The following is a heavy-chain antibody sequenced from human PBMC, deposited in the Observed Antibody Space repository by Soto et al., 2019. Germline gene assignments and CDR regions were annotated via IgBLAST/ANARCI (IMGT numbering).Heavy chain of an antibody. CDR3: AKSRVIVVPAAPDY. CDR2: ISGSGGGP. CDR1: GFSFRNYV. Sequence: SGGSLRLSCAASGFSFRNYVMSWVRQAPGKGLEWVSSISGSGGGPSYADSVRGRFTISSDNSNNTLYLQMSSLRAEDTAVYYCAKSRVIVVPAAPDYWGQGTLVTVSS. J-gene: IGHJ4*02. D-gene: IGHD1-26*01. V-gene: IGHV3-23*01.